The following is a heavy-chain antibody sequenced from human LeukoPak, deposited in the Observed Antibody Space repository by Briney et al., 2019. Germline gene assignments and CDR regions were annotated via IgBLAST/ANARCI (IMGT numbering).Heavy chain of an antibody. CDR1: GYTFTSYY. Sequence: ASVTVSCKASGYTFTSYYMHWVRQAPGQGLEWMGIINPSGGSTSYAQKFQGRVTMTRDTSTSTVYMELSSLRAEDTAVYYCARSPPTYSPSWYYFDYWGQGTLVTVSS. CDR2: INPSGGST. J-gene: IGHJ4*02. V-gene: IGHV1-46*01. CDR3: ARSPPTYSPSWYYFDY. D-gene: IGHD6-13*01.